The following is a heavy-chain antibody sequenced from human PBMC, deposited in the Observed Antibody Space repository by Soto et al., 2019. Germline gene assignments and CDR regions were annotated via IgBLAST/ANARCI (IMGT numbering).Heavy chain of an antibody. CDR1: GYTFTSYD. V-gene: IGHV1-8*01. Sequence: QVQLVQSGAEVKKPGASVKVSCKASGYTFTSYDINWVRQATGQGLEWMGWMNTNSGNTGYAQKFQGRVTMTRNTYISTAYMELSSLRSEDTAVYYCARERSAAGTGWFDPWGQGTLVTVSS. D-gene: IGHD6-13*01. CDR2: MNTNSGNT. J-gene: IGHJ5*02. CDR3: ARERSAAGTGWFDP.